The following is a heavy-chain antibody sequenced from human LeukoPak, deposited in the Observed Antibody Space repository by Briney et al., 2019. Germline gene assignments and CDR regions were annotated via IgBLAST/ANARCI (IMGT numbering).Heavy chain of an antibody. CDR2: MYHSGDT. Sequence: SETLSLTCTVSGYAVSSGYYWGWIRQPPGKGLEWIGSMYHSGDTYYNPSLKSRVTISVDTSRNQLSLKLSSVTAADTAVYYCARVLAMVRGAPFDYWGQGTLVTASS. V-gene: IGHV4-38-2*02. CDR3: ARVLAMVRGAPFDY. J-gene: IGHJ4*02. CDR1: GYAVSSGYY. D-gene: IGHD3-10*01.